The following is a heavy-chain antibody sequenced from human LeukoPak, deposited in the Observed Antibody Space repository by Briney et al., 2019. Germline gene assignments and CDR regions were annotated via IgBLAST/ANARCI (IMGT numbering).Heavy chain of an antibody. CDR2: ISPESNFV. Sequence: PGGSLRLSCEGSGFTFTTDGMNCVRQAPGKGLEWVSSISPESNFVYQADSVKGRFTISRDNSRNTLYLHMASLKIEDTAVYYCAKESVSSDDPPSWGLGTLVTVSS. CDR1: GFTFTTDG. CDR3: AKESVSSDDPPS. V-gene: IGHV3-21*01. J-gene: IGHJ5*02.